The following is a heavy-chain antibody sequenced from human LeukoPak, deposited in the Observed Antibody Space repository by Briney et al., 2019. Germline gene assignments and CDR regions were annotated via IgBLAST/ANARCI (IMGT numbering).Heavy chain of an antibody. J-gene: IGHJ4*02. Sequence: PSETLSLTCTVSGGSMSSYYWSWIRQPPGKGLEWIGYIYYSGSTNYNPSLKSRVTISVDTSKNQFTLKLSSVTAADTAVYYCARGRYGWLPFDYWGQGTLVSVSS. CDR1: GGSMSSYY. CDR2: IYYSGST. D-gene: IGHD3-16*01. CDR3: ARGRYGWLPFDY. V-gene: IGHV4-59*01.